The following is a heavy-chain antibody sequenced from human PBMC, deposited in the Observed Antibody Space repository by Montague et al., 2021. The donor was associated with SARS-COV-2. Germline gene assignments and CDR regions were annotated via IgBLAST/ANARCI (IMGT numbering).Heavy chain of an antibody. V-gene: IGHV4-59*08. Sequence: SETLSLTCTVSGGSISSYYWSWIRQPPGKGLEWIGYIYYSGSTNYNPSLKSRVTISVDTSKNQFSLKLSSVTAADTAVYCCAGYKSFDWLVIPTVGYYCMDVWGQGTTVTVSS. CDR3: AGYKSFDWLVIPTVGYYCMDV. D-gene: IGHD3-9*01. CDR2: IYYSGST. J-gene: IGHJ6*02. CDR1: GGSISSYY.